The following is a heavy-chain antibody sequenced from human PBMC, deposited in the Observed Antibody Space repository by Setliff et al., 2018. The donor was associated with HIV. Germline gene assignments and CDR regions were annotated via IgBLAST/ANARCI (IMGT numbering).Heavy chain of an antibody. V-gene: IGHV1-18*01. CDR1: GYTFTNYG. D-gene: IGHD3-22*01. CDR2: ISAYNGNT. CDR3: ARYDSSGYYPSNYYYGMDV. Sequence: GASVKVSCKASGYTFTNYGISWVRQAPGQGLEWMGWISAYNGNTNYAQKLQGRVTMTTDTSTSTVYMELRSLRSDDTAVYYCARYDSSGYYPSNYYYGMDVWGQGTKVTVSS. J-gene: IGHJ6*02.